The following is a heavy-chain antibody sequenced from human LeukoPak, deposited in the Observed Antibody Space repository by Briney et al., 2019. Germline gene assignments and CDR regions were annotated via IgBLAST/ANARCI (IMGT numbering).Heavy chain of an antibody. CDR3: ARRYYYVSGSYYNHFDP. V-gene: IGHV4-39*02. Sequence: SETLSLTCTVSGGSISSSSYYWGWLRQPPGKGLEWIGSMYHSGSTYYNPSLKSRVTISVDTSKNHFSLKLSSVPAADTAVYYCARRYYYVSGSYYNHFDPWGQGTLVTVSS. CDR2: MYHSGST. D-gene: IGHD3-10*01. CDR1: GGSISSSSYY. J-gene: IGHJ5*02.